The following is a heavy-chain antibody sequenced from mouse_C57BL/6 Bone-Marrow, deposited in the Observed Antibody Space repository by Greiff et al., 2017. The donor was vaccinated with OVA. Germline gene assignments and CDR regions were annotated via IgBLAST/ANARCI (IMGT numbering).Heavy chain of an antibody. D-gene: IGHD2-3*01. CDR3: ARLGYIYDGYLYYFDY. V-gene: IGHV1-55*01. CDR1: GYTFTSYW. CDR2: IYPGSGST. Sequence: VQLQQPGAELVKPGASVKMSCKASGYTFTSYWITWVKQRPGQGLEWIGDIYPGSGSTNYNEKFKSKATLTVDTSSSTAYMQLSSLTSEDSAVYYCARLGYIYDGYLYYFDYWGQGTTLTVSS. J-gene: IGHJ2*01.